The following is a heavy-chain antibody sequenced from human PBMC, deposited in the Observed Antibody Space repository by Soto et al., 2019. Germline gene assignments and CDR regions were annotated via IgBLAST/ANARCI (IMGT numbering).Heavy chain of an antibody. CDR2: IHYSGST. Sequence: QLQLQESGPGLVKPSETLSLTCTVSGDSISITSYYWGWVRQPPGKGLEWIGSIHYSGSTHYNPSFQSRVTISGDASKKQFSLKLWSVTAADTAVYYCASTKDETLYFDYWGQGTLVTVSS. CDR1: GDSISITSYY. J-gene: IGHJ4*02. D-gene: IGHD2-15*01. CDR3: ASTKDETLYFDY. V-gene: IGHV4-39*01.